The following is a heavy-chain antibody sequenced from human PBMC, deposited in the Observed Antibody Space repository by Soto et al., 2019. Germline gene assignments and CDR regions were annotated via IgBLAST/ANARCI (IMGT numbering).Heavy chain of an antibody. J-gene: IGHJ3*02. CDR3: AREVTTPAFDI. CDR2: IIPIFGST. D-gene: IGHD4-17*01. CDR1: GGTFSIYA. Sequence: ASVKVSCKASGGTFSIYAISWVRQAPGQGLEWMGGIIPIFGSTSYAQKFQGRVTMTRDTSTSTVYMELSSLRSEDTAVYYCAREVTTPAFDIWGQGTMVTVSS. V-gene: IGHV1-69*05.